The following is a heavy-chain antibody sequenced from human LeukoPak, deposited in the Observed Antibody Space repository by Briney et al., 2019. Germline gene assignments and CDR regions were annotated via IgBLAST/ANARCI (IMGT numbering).Heavy chain of an antibody. V-gene: IGHV6-1*01. D-gene: IGHD2-15*01. CDR3: ARDLQPFSRDSCYDY. CDR1: GDSVSSKSAT. J-gene: IGHJ4*02. Sequence: SQTLSLTCAICGDSVSSKSATWNWIRQSPSRGLEWLGRTYYRSKWNNDYAVSVKSRITINPDTSKNQFSLQLNSVTPEDTAVYYCARDLQPFSRDSCYDYWGQGTLVTVSS. CDR2: TYYRSKWNN.